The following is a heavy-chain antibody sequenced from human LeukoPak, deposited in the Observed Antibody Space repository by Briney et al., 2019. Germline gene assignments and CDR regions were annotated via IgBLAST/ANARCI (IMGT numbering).Heavy chain of an antibody. CDR1: GYTFTSYY. Sequence: ASVKVSCEASGYTFTSYYMHWVRQAPGQGLEWMGIINPSGGSTSYAQKFQGRVTMTRDTSTSTVYMELSSLRSEDTAVYYCARMAAAADAFDIWGQGTMVTVSS. CDR3: ARMAAAADAFDI. D-gene: IGHD6-13*01. CDR2: INPSGGST. V-gene: IGHV1-46*01. J-gene: IGHJ3*02.